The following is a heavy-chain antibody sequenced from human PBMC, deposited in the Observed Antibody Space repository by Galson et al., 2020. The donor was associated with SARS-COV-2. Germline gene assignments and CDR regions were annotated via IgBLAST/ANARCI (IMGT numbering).Heavy chain of an antibody. CDR3: ARGLYSSGWYGEY. V-gene: IGHV3-21*01. CDR1: GFTFSSYS. CDR2: ISSTSYI. J-gene: IGHJ4*02. D-gene: IGHD6-19*01. Sequence: GESLKISCAASGFTFSSYSMNWVRQAPGKGLEWVSSISSTSYIYYADSVQGRFTISRDNAKNSLYLQMNSLRAEDTAVYYCARGLYSSGWYGEYWGQGTLLTVSS.